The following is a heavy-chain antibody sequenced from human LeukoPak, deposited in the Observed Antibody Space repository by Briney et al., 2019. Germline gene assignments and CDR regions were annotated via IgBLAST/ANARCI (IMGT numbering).Heavy chain of an antibody. CDR3: AREENHIVTTSYYFDH. CDR2: IYDDGST. D-gene: IGHD5-12*01. CDR1: GFTVRTNY. V-gene: IGHV3-53*01. Sequence: GGSLRLSCAASGFTVRTNYMSWVRQAAGKGLEWVSVIYDDGSTYYAGSVKGGFTISRDNSKNTLYLQMNSLRAEDTAVYYCAREENHIVTTSYYFDHWGQGTLVTVSS. J-gene: IGHJ4*02.